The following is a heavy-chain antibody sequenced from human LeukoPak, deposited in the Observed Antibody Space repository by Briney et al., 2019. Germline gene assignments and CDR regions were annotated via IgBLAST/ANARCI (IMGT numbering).Heavy chain of an antibody. Sequence: SETLSLTCTVSGGSISSSSNYWGWIRQPPGKGLEWIGSIYYSGSTYYNPSLKSRVTISVDTSKNQFSLKLSSVTAADTAVYYCARLGGYYYDSSGYYYPFSYFDYWGQGTLVTVSS. CDR1: GGSISSSSNY. J-gene: IGHJ4*02. D-gene: IGHD3-22*01. CDR3: ARLGGYYYDSSGYYYPFSYFDY. CDR2: IYYSGST. V-gene: IGHV4-39*01.